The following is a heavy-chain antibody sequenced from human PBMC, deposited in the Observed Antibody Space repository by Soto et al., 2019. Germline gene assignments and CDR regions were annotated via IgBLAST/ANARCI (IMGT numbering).Heavy chain of an antibody. V-gene: IGHV3-30-3*01. D-gene: IGHD3-22*01. J-gene: IGHJ4*02. CDR3: AREAGRYYDSSGSPFDY. CDR2: ISYDGSNK. Sequence: QVQLVESGGGVVQPGRSLRLSCAASGFTFSSYARHWVRQAPGKGLEWVAVISYDGSNKYYADSVKGRFTISRDNSKNTLYLQMNSLRAEDTAVYYCAREAGRYYDSSGSPFDYWGQGTLVTVSS. CDR1: GFTFSSYA.